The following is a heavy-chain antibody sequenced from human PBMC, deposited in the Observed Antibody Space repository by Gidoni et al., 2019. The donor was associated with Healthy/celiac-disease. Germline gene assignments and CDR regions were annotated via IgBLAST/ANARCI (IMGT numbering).Heavy chain of an antibody. D-gene: IGHD3-3*01. J-gene: IGHJ4*02. Sequence: QVQLQPWGAGLLTPSETLYLTCAVYGGSFSGYYWSWIRQPPGKGLEWIGEINHSGSTNYNPSLKSRVTISVDTSKNQFSRKLSSVTAADTAVYYCARGTYDFWSGYQGYWGQGTLVTVSS. V-gene: IGHV4-34*01. CDR1: GGSFSGYY. CDR3: ARGTYDFWSGYQGY. CDR2: INHSGST.